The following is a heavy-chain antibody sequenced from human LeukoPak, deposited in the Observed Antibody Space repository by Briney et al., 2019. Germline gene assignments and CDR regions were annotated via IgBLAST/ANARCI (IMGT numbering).Heavy chain of an antibody. D-gene: IGHD3-10*01. Sequence: SETLSLTCTVSGGSITSGSDYWGWIRQPPGKGLEWIGNIYYIGNTYYNPSLKSRVTISIDTSKSQFSLKLSSVTAADTAVYYCATTPFFGDGRIYYYYYMDVWGKGTTVTVSS. J-gene: IGHJ6*03. CDR1: GGSITSGSDY. CDR3: ATTPFFGDGRIYYYYYMDV. V-gene: IGHV4-39*07. CDR2: IYYIGNT.